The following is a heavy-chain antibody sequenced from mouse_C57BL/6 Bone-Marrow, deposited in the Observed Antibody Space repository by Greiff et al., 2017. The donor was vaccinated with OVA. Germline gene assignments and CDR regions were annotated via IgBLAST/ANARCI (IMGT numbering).Heavy chain of an antibody. Sequence: EVQVVESGPVLVKPGPSVKISCKASGFTFTDYYMHWVKQSHGKSLEWIGLVYPYNGGTSYNQKFKGKATLTVDTSSRPAYMELNSLTSEDSAVYYCAREAVIYYGNYPFAYWGQGTLVTVSA. CDR2: VYPYNGGT. D-gene: IGHD2-1*01. V-gene: IGHV1-36*01. CDR1: GFTFTDYY. CDR3: AREAVIYYGNYPFAY. J-gene: IGHJ3*01.